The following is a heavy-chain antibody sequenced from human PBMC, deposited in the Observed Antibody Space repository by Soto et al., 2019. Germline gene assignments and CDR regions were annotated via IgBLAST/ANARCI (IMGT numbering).Heavy chain of an antibody. Sequence: QVQLVQSGAEVKKPGSSVKVSCKASGGTFSSYTISWVRQAPGQGLEWMGRIIPILGIANYAQKFQGRVTITADKSTSTAYMELSSLRSEDTAVYYCARDGTGIAAAPGRFDPWGQGTLVTVSS. CDR1: GGTFSSYT. CDR3: ARDGTGIAAAPGRFDP. CDR2: IIPILGIA. V-gene: IGHV1-69*08. J-gene: IGHJ5*02. D-gene: IGHD6-13*01.